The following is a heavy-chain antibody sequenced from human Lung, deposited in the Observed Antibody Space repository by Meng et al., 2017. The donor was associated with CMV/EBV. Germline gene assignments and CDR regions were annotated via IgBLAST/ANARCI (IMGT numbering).Heavy chain of an antibody. Sequence: SXTLSLTCTVSRASISTYYWSWIRQPPGKGLEWIGYFYYGGSTNYNPSLKSRVTILVDASKNQFSLKLSSVTAADTAIYYCARSGPCNGGICYSGKFDSWGQGXLVTVSS. CDR1: RASISTYY. CDR2: FYYGGST. D-gene: IGHD2-15*01. V-gene: IGHV4-59*01. J-gene: IGHJ5*01. CDR3: ARSGPCNGGICYSGKFDS.